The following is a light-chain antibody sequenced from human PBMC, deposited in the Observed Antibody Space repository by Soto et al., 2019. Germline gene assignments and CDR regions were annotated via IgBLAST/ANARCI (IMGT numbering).Light chain of an antibody. CDR1: QSISSY. J-gene: IGKJ1*01. Sequence: DIQMTQSPSSLSASVGDGVTITCRASQSISSYLNWYQQKPGKAPKLLIYAASSLQSGVPSRFSGSGSGTDFTLTISSLQPEDFATYYCQQSYTHPRTFGQGTRVEIK. CDR3: QQSYTHPRT. V-gene: IGKV1-39*01. CDR2: AAS.